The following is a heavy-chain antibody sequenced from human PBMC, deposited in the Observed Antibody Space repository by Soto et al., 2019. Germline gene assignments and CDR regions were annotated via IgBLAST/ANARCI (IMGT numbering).Heavy chain of an antibody. V-gene: IGHV3-23*01. CDR2: ISGSGGST. J-gene: IGHJ5*02. CDR3: AKDYGYCSGGSCYNWFDP. D-gene: IGHD2-15*01. CDR1: GFTFSSYA. Sequence: EVQLLESGGGLVQPGGSLRLSCAASGFTFSSYAMSWVRQAPGKGLEWVSAISGSGGSTYYADSVKGRFTISRDNSKNQLYLQMNSLRAEDTAVYYCAKDYGYCSGGSCYNWFDPWGQGTLVT.